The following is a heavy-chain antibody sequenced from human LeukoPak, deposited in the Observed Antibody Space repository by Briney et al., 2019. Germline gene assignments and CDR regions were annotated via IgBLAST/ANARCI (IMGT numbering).Heavy chain of an antibody. J-gene: IGHJ4*02. CDR1: GGSIRSYY. V-gene: IGHV4-59*01. CDR3: ARATRSGSSDY. D-gene: IGHD3-10*01. CDR2: IYYSGST. Sequence: SETLSLTCTVSGGSIRSYYWSWIRQPPGKGLEWIGYIYYSGSTNYNPSLKSRVTISVDTSKNQFSLKLSSVTAADTAVYYCARATRSGSSDYWGQGTLVTISS.